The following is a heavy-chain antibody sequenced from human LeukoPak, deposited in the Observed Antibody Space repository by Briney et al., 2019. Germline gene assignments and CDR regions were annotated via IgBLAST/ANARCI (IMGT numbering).Heavy chain of an antibody. J-gene: IGHJ4*02. CDR3: ARTAAARQPSRYFDY. CDR2: ISHSGGT. Sequence: SETLSLTCTVSGYSINSGYYWGWIRQSPGKGLEWIGSISHSGGTYYNPSLKSRVTILVDTSKNQFSLKLSSVTAADTAVYYCARTAAARQPSRYFDYRGQGTLVTVSS. V-gene: IGHV4-38-2*02. CDR1: GYSINSGYY. D-gene: IGHD6-13*01.